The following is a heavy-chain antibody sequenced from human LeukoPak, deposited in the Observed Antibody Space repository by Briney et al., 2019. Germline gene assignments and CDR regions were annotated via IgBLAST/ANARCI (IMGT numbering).Heavy chain of an antibody. CDR3: ARGALRDLDY. D-gene: IGHD3-3*01. CDR1: GYTFTGYY. CDR2: INPNSGDT. J-gene: IGHJ4*02. V-gene: IGHV1-2*02. Sequence: ASVKVSCKTSGYTFTGYYVHWVRQAPGQGLERMGWINPNSGDTNYAQKFQGGVTMTRDTSITTAYLELSRLRSDDTAVFYCARGALRDLDYWGQGTLVTVSS.